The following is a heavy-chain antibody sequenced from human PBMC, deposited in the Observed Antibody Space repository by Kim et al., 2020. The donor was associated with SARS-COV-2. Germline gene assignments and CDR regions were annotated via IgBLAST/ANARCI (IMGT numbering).Heavy chain of an antibody. J-gene: IGHJ4*02. CDR1: GYTFTSYY. CDR3: ASGGYNYAAGDY. Sequence: ASVKVSCKASGYTFTSYYMHWVRQAPGQGLEWMGIINPSGGSTSYAQKFQGRVTMTRDTSTITVYMELSSLRSEDTAVYYCASGGYNYAAGDYWGQGTLVTVSS. D-gene: IGHD5-12*01. CDR2: INPSGGST. V-gene: IGHV1-46*03.